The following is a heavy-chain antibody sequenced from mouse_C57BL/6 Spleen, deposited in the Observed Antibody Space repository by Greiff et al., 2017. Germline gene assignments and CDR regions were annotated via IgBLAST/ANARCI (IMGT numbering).Heavy chain of an antibody. V-gene: IGHV1-26*01. CDR2: INPNNGGT. Sequence: VQLQQSGPELVKPGASVKISCKASGYTFTDYYMNWVKQSHGKSLEWIGDINPNNGGTSYNQKFKGKATLTVDKSSSTAYMELRSLTSEDSAVYYCASREYFDVWGTGTTVTVSS. CDR3: ASREYFDV. CDR1: GYTFTDYY. J-gene: IGHJ1*03.